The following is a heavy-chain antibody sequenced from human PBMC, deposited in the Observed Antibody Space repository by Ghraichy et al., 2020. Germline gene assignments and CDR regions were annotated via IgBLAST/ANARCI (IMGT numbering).Heavy chain of an antibody. D-gene: IGHD5-18*01. CDR3: ASFRGGADTAMAR. V-gene: IGHV3-48*01. J-gene: IGHJ4*02. CDR1: GFTFSSYS. CDR2: ISSSSSTI. Sequence: LSLTCAASGFTFSSYSMNWVRQAPGKGLEWVSYISSSSSTIYYADSVKGRFTISRDNAKNSLYLQMNSLRAEDTAVYYCASFRGGADTAMARWGQGTLVTVSS.